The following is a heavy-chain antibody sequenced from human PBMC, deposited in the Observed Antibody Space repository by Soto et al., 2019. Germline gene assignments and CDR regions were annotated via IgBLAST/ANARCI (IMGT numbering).Heavy chain of an antibody. CDR1: GFTFSSYA. CDR2: ISGSGGST. J-gene: IGHJ2*01. V-gene: IGHV3-23*01. Sequence: EVQLLESGGGLVQPGGSLRLSCAASGFTFSSYAMSWVRQAPGKGLEWVSAISGSGGSTYYADSVKGRFTISRDNSKNTLYLQMNSLRAEDTAVYYCAKGDRYCSGGSCYNYWYFDLWGRGTLVTVSS. D-gene: IGHD2-15*01. CDR3: AKGDRYCSGGSCYNYWYFDL.